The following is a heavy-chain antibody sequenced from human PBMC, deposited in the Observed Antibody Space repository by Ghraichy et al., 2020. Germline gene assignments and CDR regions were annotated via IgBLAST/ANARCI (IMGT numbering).Heavy chain of an antibody. CDR1: GFTFSSYA. J-gene: IGHJ3*02. CDR2: ISGSGGST. V-gene: IGHV3-23*01. D-gene: IGHD2-15*01. CDR3: AKDLRRDIVVVVAATSAFDI. Sequence: GGSLRLSCAASGFTFSSYAMSWVRQAPGKGLEWVSAISGSGGSTYYADSVKGRFTISRDSSKNTLYLQMNSLRAEDTAVYYCAKDLRRDIVVVVAATSAFDIWGQGTMVTVSS.